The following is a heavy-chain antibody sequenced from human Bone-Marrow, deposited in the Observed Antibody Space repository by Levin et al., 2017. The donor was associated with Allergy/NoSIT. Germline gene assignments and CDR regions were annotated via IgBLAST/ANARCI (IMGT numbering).Heavy chain of an antibody. D-gene: IGHD3-3*01. CDR1: GGSISSYY. V-gene: IGHV4-59*01. CDR2: IYYSGST. CDR3: ARLSRITIFGVVDANWYFDL. Sequence: SETLSLTCTVSGGSISSYYWSWIRQPPGKGLEWIGYIYYSGSTNYNPSLKSRVTISVDTSKNQFSLKLSSVTAADTAVYYCARLSRITIFGVVDANWYFDLWGRGTLVTVSS. J-gene: IGHJ2*01.